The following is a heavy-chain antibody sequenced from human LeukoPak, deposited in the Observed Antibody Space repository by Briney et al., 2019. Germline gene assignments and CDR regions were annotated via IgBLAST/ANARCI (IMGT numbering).Heavy chain of an antibody. Sequence: GGSLRLSCAASGFTFSSYAMSWVRQAPGKGLEWVSAISVSGGSTYYADSVKGRFTISRDNSKNTLYLQMNSLRAEDTAVYYCAKHYGSGSYYNIGEYPFDYWGQGTLVTVSS. J-gene: IGHJ4*02. CDR3: AKHYGSGSYYNIGEYPFDY. V-gene: IGHV3-23*01. CDR2: ISVSGGST. CDR1: GFTFSSYA. D-gene: IGHD3-10*01.